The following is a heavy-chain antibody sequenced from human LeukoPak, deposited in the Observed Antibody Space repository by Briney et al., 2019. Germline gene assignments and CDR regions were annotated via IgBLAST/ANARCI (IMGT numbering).Heavy chain of an antibody. J-gene: IGHJ4*02. CDR1: GFTFSDYG. CDR3: VRELPPVVQYYFDY. D-gene: IGHD3-22*01. Sequence: GGSLRLSCAASGFTFSDYGMHWVRQAPGKGLEWVAVIWYDGSNKYYADSVKGRFTISRDNSRNTLYLQMNSLRAEDTAVYYCVRELPPVVQYYFDYWGPGTLVTVSS. CDR2: IWYDGSNK. V-gene: IGHV3-33*01.